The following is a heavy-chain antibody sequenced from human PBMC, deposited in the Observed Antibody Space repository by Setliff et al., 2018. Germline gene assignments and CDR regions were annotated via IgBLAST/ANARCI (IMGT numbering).Heavy chain of an antibody. V-gene: IGHV1-69*10. CDR2: IIPILGKP. J-gene: IGHJ6*02. Sequence: SVKVSCKASGGSFSSYAINWVRQAPGQGLEWMGGIIPILGKPKYVQKFQGRVTITADKSTSTAYMELSSLRSEDTAVYYCARNYDSSGYSKSHLGYYYYGMDVWGQGTTVTVSS. D-gene: IGHD3-22*01. CDR3: ARNYDSSGYSKSHLGYYYYGMDV. CDR1: GGSFSSYA.